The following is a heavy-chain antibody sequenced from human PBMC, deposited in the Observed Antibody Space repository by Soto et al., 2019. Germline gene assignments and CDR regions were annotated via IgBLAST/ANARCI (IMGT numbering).Heavy chain of an antibody. CDR3: ARDRATATTKYFDY. J-gene: IGHJ4*02. D-gene: IGHD4-17*01. CDR1: GDSVSSVGFH. CDR2: IYNGGST. Sequence: PSETLSLTCTVSGDSVSSVGFHWACLRRPPGKGLEWIGYIYNGGSTYYRPSLESRVTISVDTSKNQFSLKLSSVTAADTAVYYCARDRATATTKYFDYWGQGTLVTVSS. V-gene: IGHV4-39*07.